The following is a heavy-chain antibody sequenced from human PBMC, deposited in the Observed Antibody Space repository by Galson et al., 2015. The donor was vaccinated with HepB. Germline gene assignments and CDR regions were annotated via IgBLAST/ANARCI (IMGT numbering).Heavy chain of an antibody. V-gene: IGHV1-18*01. Sequence: SVKVSCKASGYTFTRYGINWVRQAPGQGLEWMGWISGYSGSADYAKRFQGRVTMTTDTSSRTGYMEVRSLRSDDTAMYYCARGGLATVGGPTFDSWGQGTLVTVSS. CDR1: GYTFTRYG. D-gene: IGHD5-24*01. CDR3: ARGGLATVGGPTFDS. CDR2: ISGYSGSA. J-gene: IGHJ4*02.